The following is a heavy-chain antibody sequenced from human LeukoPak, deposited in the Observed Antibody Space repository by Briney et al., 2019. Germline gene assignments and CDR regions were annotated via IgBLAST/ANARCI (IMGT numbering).Heavy chain of an antibody. CDR3: ARFVWPDAFDI. CDR1: GFTVSSNY. J-gene: IGHJ3*02. Sequence: GGSLRLSCAASGFTVSSNYMSWVRQAPGKGLEWVSVIYSGGSTYYADSVKGRFTISRDNSKNTLYLQMNSLRAEDTAVYYCARFVWPDAFDIWGQGTMVTVSS. V-gene: IGHV3-66*01. CDR2: IYSGGST. D-gene: IGHD2-21*01.